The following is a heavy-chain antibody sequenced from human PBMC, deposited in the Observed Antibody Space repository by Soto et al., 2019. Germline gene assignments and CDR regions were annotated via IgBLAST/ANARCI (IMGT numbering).Heavy chain of an antibody. CDR2: ISYAGSKQ. J-gene: IGHJ4*02. CDR1: GFTFSSFA. CDR3: ARDTDHEVWSRHYTGIPCDY. D-gene: IGHD3-3*01. V-gene: IGHV3-30-3*01. Sequence: QVQLVESGGGVVQAGRSLRLSCAASGFTFSSFAMHWVRQAPGKGLEWVAVISYAGSKQYYADSVRGRFTISRDNPKNTIYLQTNSLRPEERAIYYCARDTDHEVWSRHYTGIPCDYWCQGPLVTVSS.